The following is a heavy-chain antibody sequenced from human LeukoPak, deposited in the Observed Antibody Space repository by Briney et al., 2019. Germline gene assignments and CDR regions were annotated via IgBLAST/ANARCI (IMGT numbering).Heavy chain of an antibody. CDR3: ASGTLTTEYCHH. D-gene: IGHD1-14*01. CDR1: GGSISGYY. V-gene: IGHV4-59*01. J-gene: IGHJ1*01. Sequence: PSETLSLTCTVSGGSISGYYWSWIRQPPGKGLEWIGYIYYSGSTNYHPSLKSRVTMSVDTSKNQFSLKLSSVTTADTAVYYCASGTLTTEYCHHWGQGTLVTVSS. CDR2: IYYSGST.